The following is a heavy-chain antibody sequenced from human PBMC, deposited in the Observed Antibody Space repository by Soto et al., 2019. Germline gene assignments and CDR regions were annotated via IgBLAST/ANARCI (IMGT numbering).Heavy chain of an antibody. D-gene: IGHD3-3*01. Sequence: GGSLRLSCAASGFTFSSYAMSWVRQAPGKGLEWVSAISGSGGSTYYADSVKGRFTISRDNSKNTLYLQMNSLRAEDTAVYYCTKSPEYYDVWSGYYFDCWGQGTLVTVSS. CDR3: TKSPEYYDVWSGYYFDC. CDR2: ISGSGGST. J-gene: IGHJ4*02. V-gene: IGHV3-23*01. CDR1: GFTFSSYA.